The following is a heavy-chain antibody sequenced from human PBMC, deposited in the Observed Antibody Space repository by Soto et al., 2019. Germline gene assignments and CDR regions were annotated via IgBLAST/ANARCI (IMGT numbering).Heavy chain of an antibody. Sequence: SQAISLTCAISGDNVSSNSASSNWIRQSPSRGLEWLGRTYYRSKWYNDYAVSVKSRITIIPDTSKNQFSLQLNSVTPEDTAVYYCARDKGYSSGWYDGGAFEIWGQGTMVTVSS. V-gene: IGHV6-1*01. CDR3: ARDKGYSSGWYDGGAFEI. CDR2: TYYRSKWYN. J-gene: IGHJ3*02. CDR1: GDNVSSNSAS. D-gene: IGHD6-19*01.